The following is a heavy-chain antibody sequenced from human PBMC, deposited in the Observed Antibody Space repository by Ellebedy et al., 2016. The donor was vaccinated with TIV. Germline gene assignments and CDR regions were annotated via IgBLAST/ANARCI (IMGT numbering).Heavy chain of an antibody. CDR3: AKAPYSSS. D-gene: IGHD6-6*01. Sequence: GESLKISCVVSGFTVYNNYMSWVRQAPGKGLEWVSVIYIGGSTYYADSVKGRFTISRDNSKNTLYLQMNSLRAEDTAVYYCAKAPYSSSWGQGTLVTVSS. V-gene: IGHV3-66*01. J-gene: IGHJ4*02. CDR1: GFTVYNNY. CDR2: IYIGGST.